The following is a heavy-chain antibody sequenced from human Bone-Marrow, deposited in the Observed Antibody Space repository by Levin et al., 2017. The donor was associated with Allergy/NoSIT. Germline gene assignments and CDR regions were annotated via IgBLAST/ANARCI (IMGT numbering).Heavy chain of an antibody. J-gene: IGHJ4*02. CDR3: ANDLSGQFDY. D-gene: IGHD3/OR15-3a*01. CDR2: INEDGSII. CDR1: RFIFSRYW. V-gene: IGHV3-74*01. Sequence: GESLKISCEASRFIFSRYWIHWVRQAPGKGLVWVSRINEDGSIIDYADSVKGRFTISRDNAKNTLYLQMNSLRAEDTAVYYCANDLSGQFDYWGQGIMVTVSS.